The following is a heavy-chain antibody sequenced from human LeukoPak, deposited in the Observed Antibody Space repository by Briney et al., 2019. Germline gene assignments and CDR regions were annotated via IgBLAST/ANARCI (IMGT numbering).Heavy chain of an antibody. D-gene: IGHD1-1*01. Sequence: GRSLRLSCVASGFRFHEYADHWVRLAPGKGLEWVSGISWNNGSIGYADSVKGRFTISRDNAKNSLYLQMNSLRVEDTAFYYCARGSFTWNDLFDYWGQGTLVTVSS. CDR2: ISWNNGSI. J-gene: IGHJ4*02. CDR3: ARGSFTWNDLFDY. V-gene: IGHV3-9*01. CDR1: GFRFHEYA.